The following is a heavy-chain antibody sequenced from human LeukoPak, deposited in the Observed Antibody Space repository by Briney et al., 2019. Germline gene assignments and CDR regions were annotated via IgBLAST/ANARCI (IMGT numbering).Heavy chain of an antibody. CDR1: GYSISSGYY. D-gene: IGHD3-10*01. CDR2: LSDSGGST. V-gene: IGHV3-23*01. J-gene: IGHJ6*03. CDR3: AKGGAVSSKSITMIRGTRRYYYYMDV. Sequence: PSETLSLTCTVSGYSISSGYYWGWIRQPPGKGLEWVSALSDSGGSTFYADSVKGRFTISRDNSKNTLYLQMNRLRAEDTAVYYCAKGGAVSSKSITMIRGTRRYYYYMDVWGKGTTVTISS.